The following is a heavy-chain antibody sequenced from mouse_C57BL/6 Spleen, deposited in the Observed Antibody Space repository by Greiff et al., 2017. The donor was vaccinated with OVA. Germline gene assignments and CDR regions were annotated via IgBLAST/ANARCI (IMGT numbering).Heavy chain of an antibody. D-gene: IGHD1-1*01. CDR3: ARTTGSSYDWYFDV. CDR1: GYTFTSYW. Sequence: VKLQQPGAELVRPGSSVKLSCKASGYTFTSYWMDWVKQRPGQGLEWIGNIYPSDSETHYNQKFKDKATLTVDKSSSTAYMQLSSLTSEDSAVYYGARTTGSSYDWYFDVWGTGTTVTVSS. CDR2: IYPSDSET. J-gene: IGHJ1*03. V-gene: IGHV1-61*01.